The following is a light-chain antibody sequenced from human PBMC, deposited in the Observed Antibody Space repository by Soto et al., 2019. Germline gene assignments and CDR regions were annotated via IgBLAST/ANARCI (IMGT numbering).Light chain of an antibody. J-gene: IGKJ1*01. Sequence: EIVMTQSPATLSVSPGERATLSCRASQSVSSNLAWYQQKPGQAPRLLIYGASTRATGIPARFSGSGSGTEFTPTIRSLQSEDFAVSYCQQYNNWPLWTFGQGTKV. CDR1: QSVSSN. V-gene: IGKV3-15*01. CDR3: QQYNNWPLWT. CDR2: GAS.